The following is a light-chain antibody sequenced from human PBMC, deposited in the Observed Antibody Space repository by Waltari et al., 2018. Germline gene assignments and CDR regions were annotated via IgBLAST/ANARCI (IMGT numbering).Light chain of an antibody. CDR2: AAS. V-gene: IGKV1D-12*01. Sequence: DIQMTQSPSSVSASVGATVTITCRASQGISIWLAWYQQKPGRTPNLLIYAASSLQSGVPSRFSGSGSGTDFTLTITSLQPEDFATYYCQQANSFPFTFGGGTKVEI. CDR1: QGISIW. CDR3: QQANSFPFT. J-gene: IGKJ4*01.